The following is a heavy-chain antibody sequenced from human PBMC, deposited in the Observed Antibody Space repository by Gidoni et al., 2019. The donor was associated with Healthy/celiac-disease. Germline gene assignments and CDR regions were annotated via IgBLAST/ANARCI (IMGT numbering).Heavy chain of an antibody. CDR1: GCTFSSYA. CDR3: AKDRGYIYDNAFDI. J-gene: IGHJ3*02. V-gene: IGHV3-23*01. Sequence: EVQLLESGGGLVRPGGSLRRSCAASGCTFSSYAMSWVRQAPGKGLEWVSAISGSGGSTYYADSVKGRFTISRDNSKNTLYLQMNSLRAEDTAVYYCAKDRGYIYDNAFDIWGQGTMVTVSS. CDR2: ISGSGGST. D-gene: IGHD3-22*01.